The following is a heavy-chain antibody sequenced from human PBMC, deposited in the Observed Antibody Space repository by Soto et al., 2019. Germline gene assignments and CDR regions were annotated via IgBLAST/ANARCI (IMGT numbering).Heavy chain of an antibody. D-gene: IGHD3-3*01. CDR2: IYPGDSDT. V-gene: IGHV5-51*01. Sequence: GESLKISCKGSGYSFTSYWIGWVRQVPGKGLEWMGIIYPGDSDTRYSPSFQGQVTISADKSISTAYLQWSSLKASDTAMYYCARRGETRNLWSGYYYYGMDVWGQGTTVTVSS. CDR3: ARRGETRNLWSGYYYYGMDV. CDR1: GYSFTSYW. J-gene: IGHJ6*02.